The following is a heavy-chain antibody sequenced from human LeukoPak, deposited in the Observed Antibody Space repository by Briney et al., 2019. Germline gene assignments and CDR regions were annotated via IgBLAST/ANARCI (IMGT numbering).Heavy chain of an antibody. CDR3: ARDGPYYGSGRGSAFDI. V-gene: IGHV1-18*01. D-gene: IGHD3-10*01. Sequence: ASVKVSFKASGYTFTSYGISWVRQAPGQGLEWMGWISAYNGNTNYAQKVQGRVTMTTDTSTSTAYMELRSLRSDDTAVYYCARDGPYYGSGRGSAFDIWGQGTMVTVSS. CDR1: GYTFTSYG. CDR2: ISAYNGNT. J-gene: IGHJ3*02.